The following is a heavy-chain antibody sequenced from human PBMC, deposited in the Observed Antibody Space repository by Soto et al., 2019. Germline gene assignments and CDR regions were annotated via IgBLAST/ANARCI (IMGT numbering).Heavy chain of an antibody. D-gene: IGHD3-22*01. V-gene: IGHV3-33*05. CDR2: ISYDGSNK. J-gene: IGHJ4*02. CDR1: GFTFSHHG. CDR3: ARDESRWHHNSYYFDN. Sequence: PGGSLRLSCAAAGFTFSHHGMHWVRQAPGKGLEWVAIISYDGSNKYYADSVKGRFTISRDNSKTMLYLQMNSLEAEDTAVYYCARDESRWHHNSYYFDNWGQGTLVTVSS.